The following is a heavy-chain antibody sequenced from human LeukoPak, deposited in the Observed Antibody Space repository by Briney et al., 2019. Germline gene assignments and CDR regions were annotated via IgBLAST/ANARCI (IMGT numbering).Heavy chain of an antibody. Sequence: GESLKISCKGSGYSFTSYWIGWVRQMPGKGLEWMGIIYPGDSDTRYSPSFQGQVTISADKSISTAYLQWSSLKASDTAMYYCARTRVDIVVVPAAMDYYYYYGMDVWGQGTTVTVSS. CDR2: IYPGDSDT. CDR3: ARTRVDIVVVPAAMDYYYYYGMDV. CDR1: GYSFTSYW. V-gene: IGHV5-51*01. J-gene: IGHJ6*02. D-gene: IGHD2-2*03.